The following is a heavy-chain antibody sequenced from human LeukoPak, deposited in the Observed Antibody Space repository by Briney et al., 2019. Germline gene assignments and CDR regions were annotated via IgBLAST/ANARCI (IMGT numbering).Heavy chain of an antibody. V-gene: IGHV3-30*02. Sequence: GGSLRLSCAASGFTFSSYGMHWVRQAPGKGLEWVAFIRYDGSNKYYADSVKGRFTISRDNSRNTLYLQMNSLRAEDTAVYYCASNPAGPTVASGDYWGQGTLVTVSS. D-gene: IGHD4-23*01. CDR3: ASNPAGPTVASGDY. J-gene: IGHJ4*02. CDR1: GFTFSSYG. CDR2: IRYDGSNK.